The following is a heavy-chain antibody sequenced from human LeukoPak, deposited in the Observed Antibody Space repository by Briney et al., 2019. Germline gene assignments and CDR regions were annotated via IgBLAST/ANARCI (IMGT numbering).Heavy chain of an antibody. V-gene: IGHV3-7*01. J-gene: IGHJ4*02. Sequence: GGSLRLPCAASGFTFIPFRLNGVGQPQGRELAGVANINQDGSELYYVDSVKGRFTISRDNAKNSVFLQMNSLRAEDTAVYYCARDHTVPGIVFDSWGQGALVTVSS. CDR2: INQDGSEL. CDR3: ARDHTVPGIVFDS. D-gene: IGHD6-19*01. CDR1: GFTFIPFR.